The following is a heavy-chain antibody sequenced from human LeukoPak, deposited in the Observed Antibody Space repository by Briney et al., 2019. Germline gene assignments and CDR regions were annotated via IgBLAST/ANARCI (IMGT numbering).Heavy chain of an antibody. J-gene: IGHJ6*03. CDR1: GGSISSSSYY. CDR2: IYYSGST. D-gene: IGHD3-10*01. Sequence: SETLSLTCTVSGGSISSSSYYWGWIRQPPGKGLEWIGSIYYSGSTYYNPSLKSRVTISVDTSKNQFSLKLSSVTAADTAVYYCARHRPDTMVRGAPRPYYYYYYMDVWGKGTTVTISS. V-gene: IGHV4-39*01. CDR3: ARHRPDTMVRGAPRPYYYYYYMDV.